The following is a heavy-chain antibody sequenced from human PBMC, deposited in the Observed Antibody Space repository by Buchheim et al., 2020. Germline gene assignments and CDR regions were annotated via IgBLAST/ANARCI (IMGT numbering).Heavy chain of an antibody. Sequence: EVQLVESGGGLVQPGGSLRLSCAASGFTFTNYAMSWLRQAPGRGLEWVLSISGSGGTIDYTDSVKGRFTISRDNSENMGYLQMNSLRAEDTAVYYCAKEDASDWGQGTL. J-gene: IGHJ4*02. CDR3: AKEDASD. CDR1: GFTFTNYA. V-gene: IGHV3-23*04. D-gene: IGHD2-2*01. CDR2: ISGSGGTI.